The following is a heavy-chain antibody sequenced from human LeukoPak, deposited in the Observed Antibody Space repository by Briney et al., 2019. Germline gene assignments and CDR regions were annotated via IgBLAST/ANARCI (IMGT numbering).Heavy chain of an antibody. V-gene: IGHV4-30-4*01. Sequence: SETLSLTCTVSGGSISSGDYYWSWIRQPPGKGLEWIGYIYYSGSTYYNPSLKSRVTISVDTSKNQFSLKLSSVTAADTAVYYCAREEVYANYYCGMDVWGQGTTVTVSS. CDR3: AREEVYANYYCGMDV. J-gene: IGHJ6*02. CDR1: GGSISSGDYY. CDR2: IYYSGST. D-gene: IGHD2-8*01.